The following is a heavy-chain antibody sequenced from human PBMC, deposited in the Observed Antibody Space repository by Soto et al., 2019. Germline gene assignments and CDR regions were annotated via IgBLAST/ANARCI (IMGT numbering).Heavy chain of an antibody. V-gene: IGHV4-39*05. Sequence: PSGAPSLTSAVSGGSISGSSYYLGWLRQSPGKGPEWIGSVFYTGFTSYNPSLESRVSVSVDTSKNQFSLKVSGVSAADTAVYYCATSQKGYNWNYFDHWGQGALVTVSS. CDR3: ATSQKGYNWNYFDH. D-gene: IGHD1-20*01. J-gene: IGHJ4*02. CDR2: VFYTGFT. CDR1: GGSISGSSYY.